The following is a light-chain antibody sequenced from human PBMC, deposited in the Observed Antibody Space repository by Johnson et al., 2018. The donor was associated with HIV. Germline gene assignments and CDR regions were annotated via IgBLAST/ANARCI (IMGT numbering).Light chain of an antibody. J-gene: IGLJ1*01. V-gene: IGLV1-51*01. CDR1: SSNIGNIY. Sequence: QSVLTQPPSVSAAPGQKVTISCSGSSSNIGNIYVYWYQHLPGTAPKLLIYDNYKRPSGIPDRFSGSKSGTSATLGITGLQTGDEADYYCGTWDSSLSTYVFGTGTKVTVL. CDR3: GTWDSSLSTYV. CDR2: DNY.